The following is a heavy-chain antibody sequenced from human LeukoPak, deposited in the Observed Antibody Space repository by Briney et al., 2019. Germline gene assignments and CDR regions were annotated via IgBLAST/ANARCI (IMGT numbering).Heavy chain of an antibody. J-gene: IGHJ1*01. D-gene: IGHD3-22*01. CDR3: ARDGDKYYFDSSGYLY. Sequence: SETLSLTCTVSGGSISSGDYNWSWIRQPPGKGLEWIGYIYYSGSTYYNPSLKSRVTISVDTSKNQFSLKLSSVTAADTAVYYCARDGDKYYFDSSGYLYWGQSTLVTVSS. CDR2: IYYSGST. V-gene: IGHV4-30-4*08. CDR1: GGSISSGDYN.